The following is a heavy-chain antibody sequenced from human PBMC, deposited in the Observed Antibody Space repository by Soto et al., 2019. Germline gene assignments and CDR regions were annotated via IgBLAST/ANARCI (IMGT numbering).Heavy chain of an antibody. V-gene: IGHV1-69*01. CDR3: ARDVGGEATIRY. D-gene: IGHD5-12*01. Sequence: QVQLVQSGAEVKKPGSSVKVSCKASGGTFSNFVLSWVRQAPGQGLEWMGGTIPNFGTTNYAKKFQGKVTITADETTRTAYLELSGLTSEDTSVYYCARDVGGEATIRYWGQGTLVTVSS. J-gene: IGHJ4*02. CDR2: TIPNFGTT. CDR1: GGTFSNFV.